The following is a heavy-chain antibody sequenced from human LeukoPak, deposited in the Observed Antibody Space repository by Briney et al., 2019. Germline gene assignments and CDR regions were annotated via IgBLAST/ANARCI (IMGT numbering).Heavy chain of an antibody. Sequence: SETLSLTCTVSGGSISPYYWSWIRQPPGKGLEWIGYIYYSGSTNYNPSLKSRVTISVDTSKNQFSLKLSSVTAADTAVYYCARGGPDFWSGYRLYGMDVWGQGTTVTVSS. CDR3: ARGGPDFWSGYRLYGMDV. CDR2: IYYSGST. V-gene: IGHV4-59*01. CDR1: GGSISPYY. D-gene: IGHD3-3*01. J-gene: IGHJ6*02.